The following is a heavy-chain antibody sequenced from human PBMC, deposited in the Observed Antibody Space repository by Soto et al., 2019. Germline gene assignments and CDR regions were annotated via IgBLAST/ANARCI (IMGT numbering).Heavy chain of an antibody. Sequence: PGGSLRLSCAASGFTFSSYAMSWVRQAPGKGLDWVSVISGSGVSTYYADSVKGRFTISRDNSKNTLYLQMNSLRAEDTAVYYCAKSPGMYYYDSSGYYHYDYWGQGTLVTVSS. CDR2: ISGSGVST. J-gene: IGHJ4*02. D-gene: IGHD3-22*01. CDR3: AKSPGMYYYDSSGYYHYDY. CDR1: GFTFSSYA. V-gene: IGHV3-23*01.